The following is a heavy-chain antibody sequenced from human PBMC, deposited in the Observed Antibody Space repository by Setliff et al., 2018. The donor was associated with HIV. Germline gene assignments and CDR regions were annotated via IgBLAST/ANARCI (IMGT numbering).Heavy chain of an antibody. CDR2: IDNRGGY. V-gene: IGHV4-34*01. CDR1: GGPFTNHG. Sequence: SETLSLTCAAYGGPFTNHGWNWIRQSPGKGLEWIGEIDNRGGYNYNPSFNSRVTISVDASKRQFSLKLSSVTAADTAVYYCARSLSGSGSYLDYWGQGTLVTVSS. CDR3: ARSLSGSGSYLDY. J-gene: IGHJ4*03. D-gene: IGHD3-10*01.